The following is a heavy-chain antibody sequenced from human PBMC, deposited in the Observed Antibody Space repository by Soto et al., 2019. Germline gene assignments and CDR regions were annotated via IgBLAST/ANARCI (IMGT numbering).Heavy chain of an antibody. D-gene: IGHD7-27*01. V-gene: IGHV6-1*01. J-gene: IGHJ4*02. CDR1: GDIVFIKRAA. Sequence: SQPLSLPCASSGDIVFIKRAALNWIMQSPSRGLEWLGRTYYRSKWYNDYAVSVKSRITINPDTSRNQFSLQLNSVTPEDTAVYYCARRTHLGYFDYWGQGTMVTVSS. CDR3: ARRTHLGYFDY. CDR2: TYYRSKWYN.